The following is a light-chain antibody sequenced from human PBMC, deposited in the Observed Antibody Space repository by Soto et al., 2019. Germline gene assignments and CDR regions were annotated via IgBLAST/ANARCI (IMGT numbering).Light chain of an antibody. CDR1: SSNVGSYT. J-gene: IGLJ1*01. CDR3: GTWDDSLNGYV. V-gene: IGLV1-44*01. CDR2: SNN. Sequence: QSVLTQPLSASGTPGQRVTISCSGSSSNVGSYTVNWYQQLPGTAPKLLIHSNNQRPSGVPDRFSGSNSGTSASLAISGLQSEDEADYYCGTWDDSLNGYVFGTGTKVTVL.